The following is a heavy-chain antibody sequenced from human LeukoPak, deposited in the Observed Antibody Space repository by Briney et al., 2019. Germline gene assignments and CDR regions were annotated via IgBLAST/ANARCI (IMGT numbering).Heavy chain of an antibody. CDR3: ARAVVSRSPYYYYYMDV. J-gene: IGHJ6*03. V-gene: IGHV1-8*01. CDR2: MNPNSGNT. D-gene: IGHD2-15*01. CDR1: GYTFSSSD. Sequence: EASVKVSCKPSGYTFSSSDINWVRQATGQGLEWMGWMNPNSGNTGYAQKFQGRVTMTRNTSISTAHMELSSLRSEDTAVYYCARAVVSRSPYYYYYMDVWGKGTTATVSS.